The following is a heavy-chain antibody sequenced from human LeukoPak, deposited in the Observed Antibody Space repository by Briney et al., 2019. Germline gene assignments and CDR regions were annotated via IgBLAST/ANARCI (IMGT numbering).Heavy chain of an antibody. D-gene: IGHD1-1*01. CDR3: APALRTGTTLWDY. V-gene: IGHV1-2*02. J-gene: IGHJ4*02. CDR1: GYTFTGYY. CDR2: INPNSGGT. Sequence: ASVKVSCKASGYTFTGYYMHWVRQAPGQGLEWMGWINPNSGGTNYAQKFQGRVTMTRDTSISTAYMELSSLRAEDTAVYYCAPALRTGTTLWDYWGQGTLVTVSS.